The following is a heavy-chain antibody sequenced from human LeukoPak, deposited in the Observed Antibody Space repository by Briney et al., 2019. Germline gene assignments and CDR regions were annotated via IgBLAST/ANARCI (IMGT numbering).Heavy chain of an antibody. CDR2: IYYSGST. D-gene: IGHD6-19*01. Sequence: PSETLSLTCTVSGGSISSYYWSWIRQPPGKGLEWIGYIYYSGSTYYNPSLKSRVTISVDTSKNQFSLKLSSVTAADTAVYYCALAQWLTFLFDYWGQGTLVTVSS. CDR3: ALAQWLTFLFDY. J-gene: IGHJ4*02. V-gene: IGHV4-59*08. CDR1: GGSISSYY.